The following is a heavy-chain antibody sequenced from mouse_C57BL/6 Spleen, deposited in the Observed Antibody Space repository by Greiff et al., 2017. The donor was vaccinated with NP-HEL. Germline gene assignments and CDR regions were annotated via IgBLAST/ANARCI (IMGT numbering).Heavy chain of an antibody. D-gene: IGHD1-1*01. CDR2: IHPNSGST. CDR1: GYTFTSYW. J-gene: IGHJ1*03. Sequence: QVQLQQPGAELVKPGASVKLSCKASGYTFTSYWMHWVKQRPGQGLEWIGMIHPNSGSTNYNEKFKSKATLTVDNSSSTAYMQLSSLTSEDCAVYYCARGAGSRGDWYFDVWGTGTTVTVSS. CDR3: ARGAGSRGDWYFDV. V-gene: IGHV1-64*01.